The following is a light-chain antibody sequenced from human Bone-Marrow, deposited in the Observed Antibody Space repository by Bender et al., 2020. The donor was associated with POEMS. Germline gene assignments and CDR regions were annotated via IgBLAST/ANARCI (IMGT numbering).Light chain of an antibody. CDR1: SSDVGAYNL. V-gene: IGLV2-23*01. CDR2: EDS. Sequence: QSDLTQPASVSGSPGQSITISCTGASSDVGAYNLVSWYQQRPDKAPKLLIHEDSKRALGVSSRVSGSKSGNTASLTISGLQAEDEADYYCCSYAGSSTPVVFGGGTKLTVL. J-gene: IGLJ2*01. CDR3: CSYAGSSTPVV.